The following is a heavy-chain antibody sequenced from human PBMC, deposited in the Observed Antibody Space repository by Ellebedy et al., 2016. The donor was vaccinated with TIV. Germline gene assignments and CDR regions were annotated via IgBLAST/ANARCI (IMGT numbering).Heavy chain of an antibody. J-gene: IGHJ3*01. Sequence: GGSLRLXXAASGFTFTSYTMNWVRQAPGKGLEWVSYIASRSTTTRYADSVKGRFTISRDNAKNSLHLQLSSLRAEDTAVYYCARDITRSQSAFDLWGQGTVVTVSS. CDR1: GFTFTSYT. D-gene: IGHD1-14*01. V-gene: IGHV3-48*04. CDR3: ARDITRSQSAFDL. CDR2: IASRSTTT.